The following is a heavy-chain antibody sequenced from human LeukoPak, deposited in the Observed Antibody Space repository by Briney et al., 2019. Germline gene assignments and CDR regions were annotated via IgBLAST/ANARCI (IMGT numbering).Heavy chain of an antibody. J-gene: IGHJ4*02. CDR3: ARVIDVAAAGYFDS. CDR1: GGSISSYY. Sequence: PSETLSLTCTVSGGSISSYYWSWIRQPPGKGLEWIAYIYYSGSTNYNPSLKSRVTISVDTSKNQFSLKLSSVTAADTALYYCARVIDVAAAGYFDSWGQGTQVTVSS. V-gene: IGHV4-59*08. D-gene: IGHD6-13*01. CDR2: IYYSGST.